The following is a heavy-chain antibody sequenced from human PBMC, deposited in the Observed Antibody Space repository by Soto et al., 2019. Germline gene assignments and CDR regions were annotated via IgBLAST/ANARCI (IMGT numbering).Heavy chain of an antibody. Sequence: EVQLVESGGGLGQPGGSLRLSCAASGFTVSSNYMSWVRQAPGKGLEWVSVIYSGGSTYYADSVKGRFTISRDNSKNTLYLQMNSLRAEDTAVYYCARARVVSDFQHWGQGTLVTVSS. D-gene: IGHD3-3*01. CDR3: ARARVVSDFQH. V-gene: IGHV3-66*01. CDR2: IYSGGST. CDR1: GFTVSSNY. J-gene: IGHJ1*01.